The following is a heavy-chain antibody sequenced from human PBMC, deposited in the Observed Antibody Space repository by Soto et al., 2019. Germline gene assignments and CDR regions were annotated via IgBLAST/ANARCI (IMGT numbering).Heavy chain of an antibody. J-gene: IGHJ4*02. CDR3: ARSRAARVKLDHYFDN. D-gene: IGHD5-18*01. V-gene: IGHV3-72*01. CDR2: VKNKVNSYNT. Sequence: GGTLGLSCAASGFTFSDHYMDWVRQAPGKGQEWVGRVKNKVNSYNTEYDASVKGRFTISRDDSKNSLYLQMNGLEIEDSAVFYCARSRAARVKLDHYFDNWGQGTLVTVSS. CDR1: GFTFSDHY.